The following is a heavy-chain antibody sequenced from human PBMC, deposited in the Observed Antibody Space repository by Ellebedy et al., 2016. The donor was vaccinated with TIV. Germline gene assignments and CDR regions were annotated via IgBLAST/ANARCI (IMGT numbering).Heavy chain of an antibody. D-gene: IGHD1-1*01. J-gene: IGHJ3*02. CDR2: IYYSGST. V-gene: IGHV4-61*01. Sequence: LRLSXTVSRGSVSSGSYYWSWIRQPPGKGLEWIGYIYYSGSTKYNPSLKSRVTISVDTSKKQISLKLRSVTAADTAVYYCTRSLEDQLEAFDIWGQGTTVTVSS. CDR3: TRSLEDQLEAFDI. CDR1: RGSVSSGSYY.